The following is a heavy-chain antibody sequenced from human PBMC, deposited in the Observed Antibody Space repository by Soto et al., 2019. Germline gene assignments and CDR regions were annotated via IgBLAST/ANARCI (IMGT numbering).Heavy chain of an antibody. J-gene: IGHJ4*02. D-gene: IGHD4-4*01. CDR2: ISAYNGNT. CDR1: GYTFTSYG. V-gene: IGHV1-18*01. CDR3: ARAVGNYVELDY. Sequence: ASVKVSCKASGYTFTSYGISWVRQAPGQGLEWMGWISAYNGNTNYAQRLQGRVTMTTDTSTSTAYMELRSLRSDDTALYYCARAVGNYVELDYWGRGTLVTVPQ.